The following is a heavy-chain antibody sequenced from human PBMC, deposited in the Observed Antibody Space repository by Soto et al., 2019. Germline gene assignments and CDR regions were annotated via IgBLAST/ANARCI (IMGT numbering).Heavy chain of an antibody. CDR3: ARHGYNYGGGYFDY. V-gene: IGHV3-66*04. D-gene: IGHD5-18*01. CDR1: GVTVSSNY. CDR2: IYSGGST. Sequence: EVQLVESGGGLVQPGGSLRLSCAASGVTVSSNYMSWVRQAPGKGLEWVSVIYSGGSTYYADSVKGRFTISRDNSKNTLYLQMNSLRAQDTAAYYCARHGYNYGGGYFDYWGQGTLLTVSS. J-gene: IGHJ4*02.